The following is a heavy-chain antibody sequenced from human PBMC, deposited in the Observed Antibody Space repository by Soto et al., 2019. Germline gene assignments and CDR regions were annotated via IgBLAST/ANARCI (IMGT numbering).Heavy chain of an antibody. CDR2: IIPNSGGT. CDR3: AKDRAGVVAGTTFDS. D-gene: IGHD2-15*01. CDR1: GYTFTGYY. V-gene: IGHV1-2*02. J-gene: IGHJ4*02. Sequence: ASVKVSCKASGYTFTGYYMHWVRQAPGQGLEWMGWIIPNSGGTNYAQKFQGRVTMTRDTSISTAYMELSRLRAEDTAVYSCAKDRAGVVAGTTFDSWGQGALVTVSS.